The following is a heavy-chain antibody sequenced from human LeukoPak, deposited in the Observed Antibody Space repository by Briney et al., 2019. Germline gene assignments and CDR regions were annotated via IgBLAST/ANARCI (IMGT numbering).Heavy chain of an antibody. CDR1: GFTFSSFS. CDR2: IASSSSSM. V-gene: IGHV3-48*04. Sequence: PGGSLRLSCAASGFTFSSFSMNWVRQAPGKGLEWISYIASSSSSMYYADSVKGRFTISRDNAKNSLYLQMNSLRAEDTAVYYCARGGSDRTQWLSSYYYYYYMDVWGKGTTVTVSS. CDR3: ARGGSDRTQWLSSYYYYYYMDV. D-gene: IGHD3-22*01. J-gene: IGHJ6*03.